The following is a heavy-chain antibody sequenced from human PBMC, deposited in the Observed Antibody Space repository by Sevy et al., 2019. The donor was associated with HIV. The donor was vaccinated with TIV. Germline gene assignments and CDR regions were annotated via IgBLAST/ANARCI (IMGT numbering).Heavy chain of an antibody. V-gene: IGHV3-74*01. J-gene: IGHJ4*02. CDR3: VRGAGYSYDSPDY. Sequence: GGSLRLPCAASGFTLSNHWMHWVRQGPGEGLVWVSRVNGVSSAPTYADSVMGRFTISRDYAKNTLFLQMDSLRAEDTAVYYCVRGAGYSYDSPDYWGQGTLVTVSS. D-gene: IGHD5-18*01. CDR2: VNGVSSAP. CDR1: GFTLSNHW.